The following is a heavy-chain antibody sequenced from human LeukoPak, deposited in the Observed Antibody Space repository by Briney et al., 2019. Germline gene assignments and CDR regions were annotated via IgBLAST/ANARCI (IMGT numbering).Heavy chain of an antibody. V-gene: IGHV4-59*04. J-gene: IGHJ4*02. CDR2: IYYSGAT. CDR1: GGSISSYY. Sequence: SETLSLTCTVSGGSISSYYWSWIRQPPGTGLEWIGYIYYSGATYYNPSLKSRVIISVDTSKNQFSLKLSSVTAADTAVYYCARIVPAATTHDYWGQGTLVTVPS. D-gene: IGHD2-2*01. CDR3: ARIVPAATTHDY.